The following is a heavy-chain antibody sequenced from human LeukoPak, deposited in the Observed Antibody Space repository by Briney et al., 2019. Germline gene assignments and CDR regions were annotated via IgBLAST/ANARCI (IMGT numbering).Heavy chain of an antibody. J-gene: IGHJ4*02. D-gene: IGHD4-17*01. CDR3: ALATPSTVTMFDY. CDR2: ISPRSGDT. Sequence: GASVKVSCKASGYTFTNYGITWVRQAPGEGLEWMGWISPRSGDTYYAQKFQGRVTMTRDTAISTAYMDLSSLTSDDTAVYFCALATPSTVTMFDYWGQGTLVTVSS. V-gene: IGHV1-2*02. CDR1: GYTFTNYG.